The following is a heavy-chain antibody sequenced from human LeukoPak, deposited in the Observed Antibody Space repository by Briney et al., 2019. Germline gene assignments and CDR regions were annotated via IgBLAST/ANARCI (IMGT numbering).Heavy chain of an antibody. CDR1: GGSISSYY. CDR3: TRGAGGSPQHVVFDI. D-gene: IGHD3-10*01. CDR2: IYTSGRT. J-gene: IGHJ3*02. V-gene: IGHV4-4*07. Sequence: SETLSLTCTVSGGSISSYYWNWIRQSAGKGLELIGRIYTSGRTNYNPSLKSRVTMSVDTSKNQFSLKLSSVTAADTAVYYCTRGAGGSPQHVVFDIGGKGKRVPASS.